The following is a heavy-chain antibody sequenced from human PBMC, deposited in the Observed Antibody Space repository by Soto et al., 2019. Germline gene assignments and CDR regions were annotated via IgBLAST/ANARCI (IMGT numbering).Heavy chain of an antibody. D-gene: IGHD3-10*01. J-gene: IGHJ4*02. Sequence: GGSLRLSCAASGFTFSSYGMHWVRQAPGKGLEWVAGISADGSTKYYADSVKDRFTISRDNGRKMLYLQLSGLRAEDTAVYHCARWFTYGNFDYFDHWGQGTQVTVPS. CDR3: ARWFTYGNFDYFDH. V-gene: IGHV3-30*03. CDR2: ISADGSTK. CDR1: GFTFSSYG.